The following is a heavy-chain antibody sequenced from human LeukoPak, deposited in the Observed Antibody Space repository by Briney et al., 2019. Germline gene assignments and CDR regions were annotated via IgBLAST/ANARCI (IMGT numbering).Heavy chain of an antibody. J-gene: IGHJ4*02. Sequence: PSQTLSLTCTVSGASMSSGSYCWSWIRQPPGKGLEWIGYVYYSGSTNYNPSLKSRVTISVDTSKNQFSLKLNSVTAAGTAVYYCASHYGSGSFYSPFDYWGQGTLVTVSS. CDR2: VYYSGST. CDR1: GASMSSGSYC. CDR3: ASHYGSGSFYSPFDY. V-gene: IGHV4-61*01. D-gene: IGHD3-10*01.